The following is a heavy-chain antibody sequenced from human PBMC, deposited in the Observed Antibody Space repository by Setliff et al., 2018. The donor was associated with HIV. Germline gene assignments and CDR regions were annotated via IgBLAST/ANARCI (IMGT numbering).Heavy chain of an antibody. D-gene: IGHD3-22*01. Sequence: GASVKVSCKASGGTFSNYAISWVRQAPGQGLEWMGGIIPIFGSTKYAQKFQDRVTITADESTYTADMELSSLRSDDTAVYYCARDDHYYDMGSILSDWFFDLWDRGTLVTVSS. V-gene: IGHV1-69*13. CDR3: ARDDHYYDMGSILSDWFFDL. CDR2: IIPIFGST. CDR1: GGTFSNYA. J-gene: IGHJ2*01.